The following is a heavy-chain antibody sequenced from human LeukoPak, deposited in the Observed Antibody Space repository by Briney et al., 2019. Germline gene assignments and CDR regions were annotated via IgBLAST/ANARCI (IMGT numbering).Heavy chain of an antibody. CDR1: GVSISSGVYY. CDR3: ARDFYGSGSSPLGFDP. J-gene: IGHJ5*02. Sequence: SETLSLTCTVSGVSISSGVYYWTWLRQLPGKGLEWVVYISASGITNYNPFLKSQFTVTSDTYKNQFSLKLTSVTAADTGMYYCARDFYGSGSSPLGFDPWGQGTLVTVPS. D-gene: IGHD3-10*01. CDR2: ISASGIT. V-gene: IGHV4-31*01.